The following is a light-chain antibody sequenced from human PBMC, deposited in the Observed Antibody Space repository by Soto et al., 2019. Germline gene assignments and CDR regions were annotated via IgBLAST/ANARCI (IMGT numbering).Light chain of an antibody. Sequence: QSVLTQPASVSGSPGQSITISCTGISSDVGGYNYVSWYQQHPGKAPKFMIYDVSNRPSGVSNRFSGSKSGNTASLTISGLQAEDEADYYCSSYTTSNTRQIVFGTGTKLTVL. CDR3: SSYTTSNTRQIV. CDR2: DVS. V-gene: IGLV2-14*01. J-gene: IGLJ1*01. CDR1: SSDVGGYNY.